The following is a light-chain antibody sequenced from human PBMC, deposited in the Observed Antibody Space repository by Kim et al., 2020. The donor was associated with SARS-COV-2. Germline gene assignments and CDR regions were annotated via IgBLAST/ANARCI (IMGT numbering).Light chain of an antibody. J-gene: IGKJ1*01. Sequence: LSPGERAPLSCRASQSVSSNLAWYQQKPGQAPRLLIYGASTRATGIPARFSGSGSGTEFTLTISSLQSEDFAVYYCQQYNNWPLTFGQGTKVDIK. CDR3: QQYNNWPLT. CDR2: GAS. V-gene: IGKV3-15*01. CDR1: QSVSSN.